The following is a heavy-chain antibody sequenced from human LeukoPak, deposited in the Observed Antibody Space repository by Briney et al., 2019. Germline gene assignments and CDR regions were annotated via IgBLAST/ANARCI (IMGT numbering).Heavy chain of an antibody. CDR1: GFTFSSYG. V-gene: IGHV3-23*01. CDR3: AKSDSGWTYYYYGMDV. Sequence: GGSLRLSCAASGFTFSSYGMSWVRQAPGKGLEWVSAISGSGGSTYYTDSVKGRFTISRDNSKNTLYLQMSSLRAEDTAVYYCAKSDSGWTYYYYGMDVWGQGTTVTVSS. D-gene: IGHD6-19*01. CDR2: ISGSGGST. J-gene: IGHJ6*02.